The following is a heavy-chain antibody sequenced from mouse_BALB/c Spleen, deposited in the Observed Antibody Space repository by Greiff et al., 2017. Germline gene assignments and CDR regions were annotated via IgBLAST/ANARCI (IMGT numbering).Heavy chain of an antibody. V-gene: IGHV1-63*02. CDR2: IYPGGGYT. CDR3: ARLVYWYFDV. CDR1: GYTFTNYW. J-gene: IGHJ1*01. Sequence: LVESGAELVRPGTSVKISCKASGYTFTNYWLGWVKQRPGHGLEWIGDIYPGGGYTNYNEKFKGKATLTADTSSSTAYMQLSSLTSEDSAVYFCARLVYWYFDVWGAGTTVTVSS. D-gene: IGHD2-2*01.